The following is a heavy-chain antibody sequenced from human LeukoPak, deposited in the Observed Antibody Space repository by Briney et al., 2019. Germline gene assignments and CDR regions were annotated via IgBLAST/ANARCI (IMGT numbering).Heavy chain of an antibody. CDR1: GYSLSSGYY. J-gene: IGHJ5*02. Sequence: SETLSLTCAVSGYSLSSGYYWGWSRQPPGKGREGIGSIYHSGSTYYNPSLKSRVTISVDTSKNQFSLKLSSATAADTAVYYCARDGSSGWYPLNWFDPWGQGTLVTVSS. D-gene: IGHD6-19*01. CDR3: ARDGSSGWYPLNWFDP. V-gene: IGHV4-38-2*02. CDR2: IYHSGST.